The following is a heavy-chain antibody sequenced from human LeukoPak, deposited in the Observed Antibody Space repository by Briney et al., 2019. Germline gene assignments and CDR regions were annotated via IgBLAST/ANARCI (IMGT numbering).Heavy chain of an antibody. CDR1: GFTFSDYY. D-gene: IGHD5-24*01. Sequence: GGSLRLSCAASGFTFSDYYMSWIRQAPGKGLEWVSYISSSGSTIYYADSVKGRFTISRDNSKNTLYLQMNSLRAEDTAVYYCARSGWLQMGPDYFDYWGQGTLVTVSS. V-gene: IGHV3-11*04. CDR3: ARSGWLQMGPDYFDY. J-gene: IGHJ4*02. CDR2: ISSSGSTI.